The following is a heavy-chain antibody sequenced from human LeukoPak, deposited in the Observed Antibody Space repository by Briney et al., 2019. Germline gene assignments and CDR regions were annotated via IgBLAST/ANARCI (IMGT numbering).Heavy chain of an antibody. V-gene: IGHV3-7*01. J-gene: IGHJ4*01. CDR2: IKEDGSEK. CDR1: GFTFSNHW. Sequence: PGGSLRLSCAASGFTFSNHWMNWVRQAPGRGLEWVANIKEDGSEKDYLDSVRGRFNISRDNAKDSLYLQMNSLRADDTAVYYWARDRLGGEKYWGQEPWSPSPQ. CDR3: ARDRLGGEKY. D-gene: IGHD3-16*01.